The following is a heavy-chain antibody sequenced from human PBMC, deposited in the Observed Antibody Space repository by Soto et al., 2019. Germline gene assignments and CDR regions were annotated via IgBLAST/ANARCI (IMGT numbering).Heavy chain of an antibody. CDR3: ARDGGYGDYSIHTDY. J-gene: IGHJ4*02. CDR2: ISYDGTNK. D-gene: IGHD4-17*01. Sequence: QVQLVESGGGVVQPGRSLRLSCAASGFTFSNYPMHWVRQAPGKGLEWVAMISYDGTNKYYADSVKGRFTISRDNSKNTLSLQMDSLRAEDTAVYFCARDGGYGDYSIHTDYWGQGTLVTVSS. V-gene: IGHV3-30-3*01. CDR1: GFTFSNYP.